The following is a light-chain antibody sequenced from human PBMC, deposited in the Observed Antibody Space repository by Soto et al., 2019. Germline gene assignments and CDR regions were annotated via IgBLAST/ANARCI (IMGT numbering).Light chain of an antibody. V-gene: IGKV1-39*01. CDR3: QQTSSTPT. CDR1: QSIRSY. CDR2: AAS. Sequence: DVQITQFPSSLSASVGDRVTIPCRASQSIRSYLNWYQQKPGKAPKLLIYAASSLQTGVSSRFSGSGSGTDFTLTISNLQPEDFATYYCQQTSSTPTFGGGTKVDIK. J-gene: IGKJ4*01.